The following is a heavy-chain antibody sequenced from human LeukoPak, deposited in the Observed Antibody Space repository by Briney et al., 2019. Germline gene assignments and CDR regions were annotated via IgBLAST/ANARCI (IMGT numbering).Heavy chain of an antibody. J-gene: IGHJ4*02. CDR2: IFHSGST. CDR3: ARDGWFGEMPYYFDY. CDR1: GYSLSSGYY. V-gene: IGHV4-38-2*02. D-gene: IGHD3-10*01. Sequence: SETLSLTCAVSGYSLSSGYYWGWIRPPPGKGLEWIGSIFHSGSTYYNPSLKSRVNMSVDTSKNQISLKLSSVTAADTAVYYCARDGWFGEMPYYFDYWGQGTLVTVSS.